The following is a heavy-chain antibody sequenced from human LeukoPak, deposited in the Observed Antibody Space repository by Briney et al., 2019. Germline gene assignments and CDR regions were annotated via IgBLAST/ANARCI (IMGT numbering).Heavy chain of an antibody. V-gene: IGHV4-34*01. D-gene: IGHD3-3*01. CDR2: INHSGST. CDR1: GGSFSGYY. J-gene: IGHJ6*04. Sequence: SETLSLTCAVYGGSFSGYYWSWIRQPPGKGLEGIGEINHSGSTNYNPSLKSQVTISVDTSKNQFSLKLSAVTAADTAVYYCARHWDYDFWSGYYTGPLDVWGKGTTVTVSS. CDR3: ARHWDYDFWSGYYTGPLDV.